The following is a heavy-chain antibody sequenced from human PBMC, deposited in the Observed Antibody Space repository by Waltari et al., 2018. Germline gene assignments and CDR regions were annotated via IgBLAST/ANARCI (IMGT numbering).Heavy chain of an antibody. Sequence: EVQLVQSGAEVKKPGESLRISCKGSGYSFTSYWISWVRQMPGKGLEWMGRIDPSDAYTNYSPSFQGHVTISADKSISTAYLQWSSLKASDTAMYYCARINYDILTGYNFDYWGQGTLVTVSS. V-gene: IGHV5-10-1*03. CDR2: IDPSDAYT. CDR3: ARINYDILTGYNFDY. CDR1: GYSFTSYW. D-gene: IGHD3-9*01. J-gene: IGHJ4*02.